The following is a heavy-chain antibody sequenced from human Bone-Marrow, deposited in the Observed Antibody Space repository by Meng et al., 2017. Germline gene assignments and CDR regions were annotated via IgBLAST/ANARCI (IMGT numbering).Heavy chain of an antibody. Sequence: GGSLRLSCAASGFTFGSCRMHWVRQAPGKGLEWVAVIWDDGSKKSYGDSVKGRFTISRDNSKNSLYLQMNRLRAEDTAVYYCARVENRGDRGGLDAWGLGTTVTVSS. J-gene: IGHJ6*02. D-gene: IGHD4-17*01. CDR1: GFTFGSCR. CDR3: ARVENRGDRGGLDA. V-gene: IGHV3-33*08. CDR2: IWDDGSKK.